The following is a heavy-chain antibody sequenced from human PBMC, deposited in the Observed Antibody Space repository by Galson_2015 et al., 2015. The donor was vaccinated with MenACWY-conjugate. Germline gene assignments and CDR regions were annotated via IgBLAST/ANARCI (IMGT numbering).Heavy chain of an antibody. Sequence: LSLTCTVSGGSISSYYWSWIRQPPGKGLEWIGYIYYSGSTNYNPSLKSRVTISVDTSKNQFSLKLSSVTAADTAVYYCARGGMRRGPFDYWGQGTLVTVSS. CDR3: ARGGMRRGPFDY. V-gene: IGHV4-59*01. CDR1: GGSISSYY. D-gene: IGHD6-13*01. J-gene: IGHJ4*02. CDR2: IYYSGST.